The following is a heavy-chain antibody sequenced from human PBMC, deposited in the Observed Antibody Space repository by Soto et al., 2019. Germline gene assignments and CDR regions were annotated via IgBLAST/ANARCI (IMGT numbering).Heavy chain of an antibody. J-gene: IGHJ6*02. D-gene: IGHD2-2*01. V-gene: IGHV1-46*01. CDR1: GYTLASYY. Sequence: GVSVKVSCKESGYTLASYYRRWVRQDTGQGLEWMGIINPSGGSTSYAQKFQGRVTMTRDTSTSTVYMELSSLRSEDAAVYYCARHDCISTSCYYYYYYSMDVWGQGTTVTVSS. CDR3: ARHDCISTSCYYYYYYSMDV. CDR2: INPSGGST.